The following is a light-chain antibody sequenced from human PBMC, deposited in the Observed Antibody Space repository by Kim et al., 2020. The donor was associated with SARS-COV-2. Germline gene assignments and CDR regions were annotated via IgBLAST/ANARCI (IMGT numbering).Light chain of an antibody. Sequence: CTLGSGYSNYKWGWYQQRPGKGPRFVMRVGTGGIVGSKGDGIPDRFSVLGSGLNRYLTIKNIQEEDESDYHCGADHGSGSNFVYVFGGGTQLTVL. CDR2: VGTGGIVG. V-gene: IGLV9-49*01. CDR1: SGYSNYK. CDR3: GADHGSGSNFVYV. J-gene: IGLJ3*02.